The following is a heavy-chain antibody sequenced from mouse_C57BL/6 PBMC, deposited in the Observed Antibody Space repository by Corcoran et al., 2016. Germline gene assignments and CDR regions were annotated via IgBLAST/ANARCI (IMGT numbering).Heavy chain of an antibody. V-gene: IGHV3-6*01. J-gene: IGHJ2*01. CDR3: ASYGSSYFDY. CDR1: GYSITSGYY. Sequence: DVQLQESGPGLVKPSQSLSLTCSVTGYSITSGYYWNWIRQFPGNKLEWMGYISYDGSNNYNPSLKNRISITRDTSKNQFFLKLNSVTTEDTATYYCASYGSSYFDYWGQGTTLTVSS. CDR2: ISYDGSN. D-gene: IGHD1-1*01.